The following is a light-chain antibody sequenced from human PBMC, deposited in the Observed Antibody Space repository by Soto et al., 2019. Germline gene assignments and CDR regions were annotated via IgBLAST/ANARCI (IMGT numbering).Light chain of an antibody. CDR2: EGS. CDR1: SSDVGSYNL. J-gene: IGLJ1*01. Sequence: QSALTQPASVSGSPGQSITISCTGTSSDVGSYNLVSWYQQHPGKAPKLMIDEGSKRPSGVSNRFSGSKSGNTASLTISGLQAEDEADYYCCSYAGSSPFVFGTGTKLTVL. V-gene: IGLV2-23*03. CDR3: CSYAGSSPFV.